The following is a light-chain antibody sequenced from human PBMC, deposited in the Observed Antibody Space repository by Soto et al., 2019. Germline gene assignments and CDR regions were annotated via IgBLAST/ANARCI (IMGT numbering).Light chain of an antibody. CDR2: EVV. CDR3: KSYAGSNTYV. J-gene: IGLJ1*01. Sequence: QSVLTQPPSASGSPGQSVTISCTGTKNDIGVYDFVSWYQHHPGKAPRLIIYEVVQRPSGVPDRFSGPKSGNTASLTVSGLQAADEADYSCKSYAGSNTYVFGSGTKVTVL. V-gene: IGLV2-8*01. CDR1: KNDIGVYDF.